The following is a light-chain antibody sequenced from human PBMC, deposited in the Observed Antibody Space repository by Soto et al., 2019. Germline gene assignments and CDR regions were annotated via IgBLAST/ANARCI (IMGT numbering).Light chain of an antibody. CDR2: TGS. CDR3: QQAASFPIT. V-gene: IGKV1-12*01. Sequence: DMQRAQSLCSASGSVGVKISVVCGASQGIKNWLAWYQQKPGKAPNLLIYTGSSLQSGVPSRFSGSGSGTDFTLTINSLQPEEFATYYYQQAASFPITFGQGTRLEIK. J-gene: IGKJ5*01. CDR1: QGIKNW.